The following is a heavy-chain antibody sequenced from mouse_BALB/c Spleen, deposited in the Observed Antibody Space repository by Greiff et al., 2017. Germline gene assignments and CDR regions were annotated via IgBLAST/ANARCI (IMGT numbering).Heavy chain of an antibody. J-gene: IGHJ3*01. D-gene: IGHD2-14*01. V-gene: IGHV3-2*02. Sequence: EVMLVESGPGLVKPSQSLSLTCTVTGYSITSDYAWYWIRQFPGNILEWMGYISYSGSTSYNPSLKSRISITRDTSKNQFFLQLNSVTTEDTATYYCARVGRYDEGAWFAYWGQGTLVTVSA. CDR1: GYSITSDYA. CDR3: ARVGRYDEGAWFAY. CDR2: ISYSGST.